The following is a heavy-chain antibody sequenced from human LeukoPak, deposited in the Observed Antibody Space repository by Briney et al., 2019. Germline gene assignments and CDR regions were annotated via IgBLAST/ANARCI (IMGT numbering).Heavy chain of an antibody. CDR1: GYSISSGYY. CDR2: IYHSGST. V-gene: IGHV4-38-2*02. Sequence: SETLSLTCTVSGYSISSGYYWGWIRQPPGKGLEWIGSIYHSGSTYYNPSLKSRVTISVDTSKNQFSLKLSSVTAADTAVYYCARTDYDYVWGSYTLDYWGQGTLVTVSS. J-gene: IGHJ4*02. CDR3: ARTDYDYVWGSYTLDY. D-gene: IGHD3-16*01.